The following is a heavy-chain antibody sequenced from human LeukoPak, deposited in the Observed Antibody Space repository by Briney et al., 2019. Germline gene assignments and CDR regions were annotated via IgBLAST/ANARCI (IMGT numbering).Heavy chain of an antibody. Sequence: GGSLRLSCAASGFTFSSYAMHWVRQAPGKGLEWVAVISYDGSNKYYADSVKGRFTISRDNSKNTLHLQMNSLRAEDTAVYYCARGRIAAAAPSNMDVWGQGTTVTVSS. CDR1: GFTFSSYA. D-gene: IGHD6-13*01. CDR3: ARGRIAAAAPSNMDV. J-gene: IGHJ6*02. CDR2: ISYDGSNK. V-gene: IGHV3-30-3*01.